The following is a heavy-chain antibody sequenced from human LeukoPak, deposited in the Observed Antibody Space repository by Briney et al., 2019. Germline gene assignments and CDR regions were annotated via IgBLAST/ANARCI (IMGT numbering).Heavy chain of an antibody. CDR1: GFTFSTNA. CDR2: ISGSGAST. V-gene: IGHV3-23*01. Sequence: GGSLRLSCLTSGFTFSTNAMSWVRQAPGKGLEWISGISGSGASTYYADSVRGRFTISRDDSKSTLYLQMDSLRVDDAAVYFCARDSVGIPTDFDFWGQGTLVTVSS. CDR3: ARDSVGIPTDFDF. D-gene: IGHD1-26*01. J-gene: IGHJ4*02.